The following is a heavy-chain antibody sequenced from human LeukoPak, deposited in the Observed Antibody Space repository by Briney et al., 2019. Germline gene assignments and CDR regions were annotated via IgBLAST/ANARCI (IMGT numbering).Heavy chain of an antibody. V-gene: IGHV1-2*02. D-gene: IGHD3-22*01. CDR2: INPNSGVT. Sequence: ASVKVSCKASGYTFSTYYMHWVRQAPGQGLEWMGWINPNSGVTNSAPKFQGRVTMTRDSSTTTTYMELSRLRSDDTAVYYCARVAGYYYEGHFDFWGQGSQVIVSS. J-gene: IGHJ4*02. CDR1: GYTFSTYY. CDR3: ARVAGYYYEGHFDF.